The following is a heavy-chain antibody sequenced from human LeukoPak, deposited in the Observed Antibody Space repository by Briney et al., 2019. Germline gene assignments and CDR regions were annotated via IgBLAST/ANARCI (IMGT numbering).Heavy chain of an antibody. CDR3: ARDPPQGATIGLNTFDI. Sequence: GGSLRLSCAASGFTVSSNYMSWVRQAPGKGLEWVSVIYSGGSTYYADSVKGRFTISRDNSKNTLYLQMNSLRAEDTAVYYSARDPPQGATIGLNTFDIWGQGTMVTVSS. CDR1: GFTVSSNY. CDR2: IYSGGST. J-gene: IGHJ3*02. D-gene: IGHD5-12*01. V-gene: IGHV3-66*01.